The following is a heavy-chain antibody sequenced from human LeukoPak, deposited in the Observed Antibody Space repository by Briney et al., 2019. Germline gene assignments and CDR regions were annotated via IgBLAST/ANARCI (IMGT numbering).Heavy chain of an antibody. J-gene: IGHJ4*02. D-gene: IGHD3-9*01. CDR3: AAEDVIRYFDGYDY. CDR1: GGSISSGSYY. CDR2: IYTSGST. V-gene: IGHV4-61*02. Sequence: SETLSLTGTVSGGSISSGSYYWSWIRQPAGKGLEGIGRIYTSGSTNYNPSLKSRVTISVDTPKNQFSLKLSSVTAADTAVYFFAAEDVIRYFDGYDYWGQGTLVTVSS.